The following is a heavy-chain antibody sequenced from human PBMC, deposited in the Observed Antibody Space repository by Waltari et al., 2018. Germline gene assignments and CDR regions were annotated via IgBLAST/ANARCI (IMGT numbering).Heavy chain of an antibody. Sequence: EVQLVESGGGLVQPGRSLRLSCTASGFTFGDYAMSWVRQAPGKGLEWVGVIRSKAYGGTTEYAASVKGRFTISRDDSKSIAYLQMNSLKTEDTAVYYCTSNYDFWSGYGHFDYWGQGTLVTVSS. CDR2: IRSKAYGGTT. J-gene: IGHJ4*02. D-gene: IGHD3-3*01. CDR3: TSNYDFWSGYGHFDY. V-gene: IGHV3-49*04. CDR1: GFTFGDYA.